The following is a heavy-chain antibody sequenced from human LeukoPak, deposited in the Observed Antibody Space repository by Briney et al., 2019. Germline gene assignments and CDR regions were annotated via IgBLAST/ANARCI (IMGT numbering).Heavy chain of an antibody. D-gene: IGHD6-19*01. Sequence: PGGSLRLSCATSGFSFNTYWMSWVRQAPGRGLEWVANIKQDGSNKYYVDSVKGRFTISRDNSKNTLYPQMNSLRAEDTAVYYCAREDIAVAGTYFDPWGQGTLVTVSS. CDR1: GFSFNTYW. V-gene: IGHV3-7*01. J-gene: IGHJ5*02. CDR2: IKQDGSNK. CDR3: AREDIAVAGTYFDP.